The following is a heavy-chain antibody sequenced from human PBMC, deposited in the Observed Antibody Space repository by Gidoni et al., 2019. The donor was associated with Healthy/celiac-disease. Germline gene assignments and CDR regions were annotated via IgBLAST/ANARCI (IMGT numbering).Heavy chain of an antibody. CDR2: IYSGGST. V-gene: IGHV3-66*02. Sequence: EVQLVASGGGFVHPGGSLRLSCAASAFTVSSNYMSLVRQAPGTGLEWVSVIYSGGSTYYADSVKGRFTISRDNSKNTMYLQMNSLRAEDTAVYYCAREVFDDYVWGSYRYFDYWGQGTLVTVSS. CDR3: AREVFDDYVWGSYRYFDY. CDR1: AFTVSSNY. J-gene: IGHJ4*02. D-gene: IGHD3-16*02.